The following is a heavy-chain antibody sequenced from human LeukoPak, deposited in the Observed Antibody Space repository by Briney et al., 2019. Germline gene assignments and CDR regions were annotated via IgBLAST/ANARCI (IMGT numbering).Heavy chain of an antibody. V-gene: IGHV3-30*02. Sequence: GSLRLSCAASGFTFSSYGMHWVRQAPGKGLEWVAFIRYDGSNKYYADSVKGRFTISRDNSKNTLYLQMNSLRAEDTAVYYCAKDRPLYYYDSSGYDGHDYWGQGTLVTVSS. CDR2: IRYDGSNK. D-gene: IGHD3-22*01. CDR3: AKDRPLYYYDSSGYDGHDY. J-gene: IGHJ4*02. CDR1: GFTFSSYG.